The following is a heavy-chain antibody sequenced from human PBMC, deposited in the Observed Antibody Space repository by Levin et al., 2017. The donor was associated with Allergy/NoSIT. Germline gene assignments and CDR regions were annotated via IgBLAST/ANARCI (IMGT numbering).Heavy chain of an antibody. D-gene: IGHD2/OR15-2a*01. CDR1: GYSFTNYV. Sequence: ASVKVSCKASGYSFTNYVMHWVRQAPGQRLEWIGWINAGNGNTKYSQNFQGRVTITRDTSASTAYMELSSLRSEDTAVYYCARGREISALPGWFDPWGQGTLVTVSS. J-gene: IGHJ5*02. CDR2: INAGNGNT. CDR3: ARGREISALPGWFDP. V-gene: IGHV1-3*01.